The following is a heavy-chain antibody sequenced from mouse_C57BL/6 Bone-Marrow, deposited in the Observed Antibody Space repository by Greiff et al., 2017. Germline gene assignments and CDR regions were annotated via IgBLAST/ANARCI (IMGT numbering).Heavy chain of an antibody. CDR1: GFTFSDYG. V-gene: IGHV5-17*01. CDR3: ARPIATDYYFDY. J-gene: IGHJ2*01. CDR2: ISSGSSTN. D-gene: IGHD1-1*01. Sequence: EVKLVESGGGLVKPGGSLKLSCAASGFTFSDYGMHWVRQAPEKGLEWVAYISSGSSTNDYADTVKGRFTISRDNATTTLFLQMTSLRSEDTAMYYCARPIATDYYFDYWGQGTTLTVSS.